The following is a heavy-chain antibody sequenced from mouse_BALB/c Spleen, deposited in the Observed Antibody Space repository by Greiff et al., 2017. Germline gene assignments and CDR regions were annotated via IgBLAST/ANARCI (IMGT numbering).Heavy chain of an antibody. V-gene: IGHV3-8*02. CDR2: ISYSGST. Sequence: VQLKESGPSLVKPSQTLSLTCSVTGDSITSGYWNWIRKFPGNKLEYIGYISYSGSTYYNPSLKSRISITRDTSKNQYYLQLNSVTTEDTATYYCARYKGGSSYDYYAMDYWGQGTSVTVSS. CDR1: GDSITSGY. J-gene: IGHJ4*01. D-gene: IGHD1-1*01. CDR3: ARYKGGSSYDYYAMDY.